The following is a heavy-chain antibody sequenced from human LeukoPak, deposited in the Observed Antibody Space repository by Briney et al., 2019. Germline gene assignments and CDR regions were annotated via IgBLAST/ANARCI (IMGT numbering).Heavy chain of an antibody. CDR3: ARDPLGDSSSWRLGWFDP. CDR1: GFTFSSYG. V-gene: IGHV3-33*01. Sequence: GRSLRLSCAASGFTFSSYGMHWVRQAPGKGLEWVAVIWYDGSNKYYADSVKGRFTISGDNSKNTLYLQMNSLRAEDTAVYYCARDPLGDSSSWRLGWFDPWGQGTLVTVSS. CDR2: IWYDGSNK. J-gene: IGHJ5*02. D-gene: IGHD6-13*01.